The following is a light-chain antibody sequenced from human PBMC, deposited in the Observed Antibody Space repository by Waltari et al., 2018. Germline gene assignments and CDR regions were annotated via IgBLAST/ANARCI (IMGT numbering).Light chain of an antibody. J-gene: IGKJ4*01. CDR3: QQYNDWPPLT. CDR1: QSVSSN. Sequence: TVLTQSPATLSVSPGERATLSCRASQSVSSNLAWYQQKPGQPPRLLIYGASTRATGIPARFSGSGSGTEFTLTISSLQSEDFAVYYCQQYNDWPPLTFGGGTKVEIK. V-gene: IGKV3-15*01. CDR2: GAS.